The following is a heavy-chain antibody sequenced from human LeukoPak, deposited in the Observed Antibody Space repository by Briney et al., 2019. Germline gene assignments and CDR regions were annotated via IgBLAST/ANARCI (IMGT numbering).Heavy chain of an antibody. CDR1: GGSISSYY. Sequence: NPSETLSLTCTVSGGSISSYYWSWVRQPPGKGLEWIGYIYYSGSTNYNPSLKSRVTISVATSKNQFSLKLSSVTAADTAVYYCARVGGNGAFDIWGQGTMVTVSS. D-gene: IGHD1-14*01. J-gene: IGHJ3*02. CDR2: IYYSGST. CDR3: ARVGGNGAFDI. V-gene: IGHV4-59*01.